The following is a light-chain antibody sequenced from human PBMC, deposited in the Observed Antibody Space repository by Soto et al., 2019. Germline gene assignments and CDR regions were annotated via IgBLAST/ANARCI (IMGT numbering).Light chain of an antibody. CDR3: QQYGDWPLT. CDR2: ATS. CDR1: QSVGNN. V-gene: IGKV3-15*01. J-gene: IGKJ4*01. Sequence: EIVVTQSPATLSVSPGERATLSCRASQSVGNNFAWYQQKPGQAPRLLIFATSTRATGVPARFSGSGSGTAFTLTISSLQSEDFAVYYCQQYGDWPLTFGGGAKVEIK.